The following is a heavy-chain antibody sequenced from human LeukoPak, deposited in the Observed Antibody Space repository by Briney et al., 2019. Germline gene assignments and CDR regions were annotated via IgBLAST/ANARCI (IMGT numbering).Heavy chain of an antibody. J-gene: IGHJ4*02. Sequence: PGGSLRLSCAASGFTFSSYWMSWVRQAPGKGLEWVANIKQDGSEKYYVPSVKGRFTISRDNAKNSLYLQMNSLRVEDTAVYYCARDPMVWAMYSSGWFDYWGRGTLVTVSS. CDR3: ARDPMVWAMYSSGWFDY. V-gene: IGHV3-7*01. CDR1: GFTFSSYW. CDR2: IKQDGSEK. D-gene: IGHD6-19*01.